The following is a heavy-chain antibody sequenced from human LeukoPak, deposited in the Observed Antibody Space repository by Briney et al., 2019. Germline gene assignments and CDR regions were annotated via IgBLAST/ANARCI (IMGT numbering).Heavy chain of an antibody. CDR2: MNPNSGNT. V-gene: IGHV1-8*01. J-gene: IGHJ4*02. CDR3: ARRRELLFDY. Sequence: ASVKVSCKASGYTFTSYDFNWVRQATGQGLEWMGWMNPNSGNTGNAQKFQGRDTMTRNTSISTAYMELSSLRSEDTAVYYCARRRELLFDYWGQGTLVTVSS. D-gene: IGHD1-26*01. CDR1: GYTFTSYD.